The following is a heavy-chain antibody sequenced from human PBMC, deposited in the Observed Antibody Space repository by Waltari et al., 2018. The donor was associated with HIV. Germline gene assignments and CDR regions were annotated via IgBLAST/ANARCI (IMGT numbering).Heavy chain of an antibody. Sequence: QLHLQESGPGLVKPSETLALTCTVSGGSITRNDFYWAWIRQPPGKGLEWIGLMYNSGNTDYNPSLKSRVSMSRDTSKNRFSLRLHSVTAADTAIYYCARRGDGFNQHARLDHWGPGTLVTVSS. D-gene: IGHD2-2*01. CDR1: GGSITRNDFY. CDR2: MYNSGNT. J-gene: IGHJ4*02. CDR3: ARRGDGFNQHARLDH. V-gene: IGHV4-39*01.